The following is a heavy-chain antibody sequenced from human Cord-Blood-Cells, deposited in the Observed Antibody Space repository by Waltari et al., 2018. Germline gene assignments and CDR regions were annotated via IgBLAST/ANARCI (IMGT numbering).Heavy chain of an antibody. D-gene: IGHD6-13*01. CDR2: IKQDGSEK. Sequence: EVQLVESGGGLVQPGGSLRLSCAAPGFTFSSYWMSWVSQAPGKGLEWVANIKQDGSEKYYVDSVKGRFTISRDNAKNSLYLQMNSLRAEDTAVYYCAREGRLSIAAAVYWGQGTLVTVSS. V-gene: IGHV3-7*01. CDR3: AREGRLSIAAAVY. J-gene: IGHJ4*02. CDR1: GFTFSSYW.